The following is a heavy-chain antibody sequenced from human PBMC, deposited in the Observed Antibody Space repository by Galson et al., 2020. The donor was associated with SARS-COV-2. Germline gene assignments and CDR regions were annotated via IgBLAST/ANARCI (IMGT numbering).Heavy chain of an antibody. V-gene: IGHV4-39*01. CDR1: GGSISSTSYY. D-gene: IGHD2-21*02. J-gene: IGHJ1*01. CDR2: IYYSGST. Sequence: ETSETLSLTCSVSGGSISSTSYYWGWIRQPPGKGLEWIGSIYYSGSTYYNPSLKSRVTIPVDTSKNQFSLKLTSVTAADTAVYYCARRAGAYCDGDCPVAQYFQQWGQGTLVTVSS. CDR3: ARRAGAYCDGDCPVAQYFQQ.